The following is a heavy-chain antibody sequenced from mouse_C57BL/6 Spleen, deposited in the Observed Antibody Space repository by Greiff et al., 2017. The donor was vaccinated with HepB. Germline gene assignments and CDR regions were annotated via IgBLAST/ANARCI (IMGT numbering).Heavy chain of an antibody. J-gene: IGHJ4*01. CDR1: GYTFTSYW. Sequence: QVQLKQPGAELVMPGASVKLSCKASGYTFTSYWMHWVKQRPGQGLEWIGEIDPSDSYTNYNQKFKGKSTLTVDKSSSTAYMQLSSLTSEDSAVYYCARSPGSSYAMDYWGQGTSVTVSS. CDR3: ARSPGSSYAMDY. V-gene: IGHV1-69*01. D-gene: IGHD1-1*01. CDR2: IDPSDSYT.